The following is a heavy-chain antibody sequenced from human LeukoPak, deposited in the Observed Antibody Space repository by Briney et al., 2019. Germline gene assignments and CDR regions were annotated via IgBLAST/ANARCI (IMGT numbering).Heavy chain of an antibody. CDR2: ISGGSA. CDR3: ARLGSSWTNWFDP. CDR1: GYSISSGYY. D-gene: IGHD6-13*01. Sequence: SETRSLTCTVSGYSISSGYYWGWIRQPPGKGLEWIGYISGGSANYNPSLKSRVTISIDTSKNQFSLKLRSVTAADTAFYYCARLGSSWTNWFDPWGQGNLVTVSS. J-gene: IGHJ5*02. V-gene: IGHV4-38-2*02.